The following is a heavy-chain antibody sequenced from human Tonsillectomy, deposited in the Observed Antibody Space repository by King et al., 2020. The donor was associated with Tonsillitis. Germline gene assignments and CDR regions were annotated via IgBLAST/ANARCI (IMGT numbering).Heavy chain of an antibody. CDR2: ISHDGRTK. CDR1: GFSFINYD. D-gene: IGHD6-19*01. J-gene: IGHJ4*02. CDR3: ALFLSSGSFSYDY. Sequence: VQLVESGGGVVQPGESLRLSCTGSGFSFINYDVHWVRQAPGKGLEWVAVISHDGRTKFYTDAVEGRSIISRDNSMNTLYLQVNSLRVEDTAVYYCALFLSSGSFSYDYWGRGTLVTVSS. V-gene: IGHV3-30*19.